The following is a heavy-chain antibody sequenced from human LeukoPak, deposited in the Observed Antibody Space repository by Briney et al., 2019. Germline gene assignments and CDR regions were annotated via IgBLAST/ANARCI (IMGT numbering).Heavy chain of an antibody. Sequence: ASVKVSCKASGGTFSSHAISWVRQAPGQGLEWMGWISADNGNTKYAQKLQGRVTMTTDTSTSTAYMELRSLRSDDTAVYYCARDWAPLSGNYYDAWFDPWGQGTLVTVSS. V-gene: IGHV1-18*01. CDR2: ISADNGNT. CDR3: ARDWAPLSGNYYDAWFDP. D-gene: IGHD1-26*01. CDR1: GGTFSSHA. J-gene: IGHJ5*02.